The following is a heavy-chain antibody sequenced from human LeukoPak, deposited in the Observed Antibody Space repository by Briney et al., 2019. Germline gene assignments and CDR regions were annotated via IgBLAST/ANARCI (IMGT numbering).Heavy chain of an antibody. J-gene: IGHJ4*02. D-gene: IGHD5-18*01. CDR1: GGSISSYY. V-gene: IGHV4-59*08. CDR2: IYYRGST. Sequence: SETLSLTCTVSGGSISSYYWSWIRQPPGKALEWIGYIYYRGSTNYNPSLKSRVTISVDTSKNQFSLKLSSVTAADTAVYYCASGERGYSYGPLDYWGQVTLVTVSS. CDR3: ASGERGYSYGPLDY.